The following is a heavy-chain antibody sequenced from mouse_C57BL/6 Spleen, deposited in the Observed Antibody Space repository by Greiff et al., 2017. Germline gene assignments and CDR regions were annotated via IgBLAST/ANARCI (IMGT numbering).Heavy chain of an antibody. V-gene: IGHV3-6*01. CDR2: IRYAGSN. D-gene: IGHD1-1*01. Sequence: EVQLKESGPGLVKPSQSLSLTCSVSGYSITSGSYWNWIRQFPGNKLECMGYIRYAGSNNYNPYLKNPISITRDTSKNQFCLKLDYVTTEVTATDDCAREGYYGSYAMDYWGQGTSVTVSS. CDR3: AREGYYGSYAMDY. J-gene: IGHJ4*01. CDR1: GYSITSGSY.